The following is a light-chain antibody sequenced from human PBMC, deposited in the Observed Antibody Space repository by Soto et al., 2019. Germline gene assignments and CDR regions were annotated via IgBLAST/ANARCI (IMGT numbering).Light chain of an antibody. CDR2: DTS. J-gene: IGKJ5*01. V-gene: IGKV3-20*01. CDR3: QQYGTSEII. Sequence: EVVLTQSPGTLSLSPVGSATLSCRASQSVGISFVTWYQQKPGQPPRLLIYDTSKRATGIPDRFSGSVSGTDFTLSISRVEPEDFAVFYCQQYGTSEIIFGQGTRLEIK. CDR1: QSVGISF.